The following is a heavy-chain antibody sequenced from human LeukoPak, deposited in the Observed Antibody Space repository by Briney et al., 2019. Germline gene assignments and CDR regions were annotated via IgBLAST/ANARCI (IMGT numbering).Heavy chain of an antibody. CDR3: ARDRPHSSTYYYDSSGYYPDY. V-gene: IGHV1-18*01. D-gene: IGHD3-22*01. CDR2: ISAYNGNA. CDR1: GYTFTSYG. J-gene: IGHJ4*02. Sequence: ASVKVSCKASGYTFTSYGISWVRQAPGQGLEWMGWISAYNGNANYAQKLQGRVTMTTDTSTSTAYMELRSLRSDDTAVYYCARDRPHSSTYYYDSSGYYPDYWGQGTLVTVSS.